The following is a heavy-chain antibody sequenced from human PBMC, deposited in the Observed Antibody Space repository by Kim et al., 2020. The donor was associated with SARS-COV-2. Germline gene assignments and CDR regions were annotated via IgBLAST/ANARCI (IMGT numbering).Heavy chain of an antibody. CDR3: ARRRYYYDSSGYYWGDYFDY. Sequence: RVTISVDTSKNQFSLKLSSVTAADTAVYYCARRRYYYDSSGYYWGDYFDYWGQGTLVTVSS. J-gene: IGHJ4*02. V-gene: IGHV4-39*01. D-gene: IGHD3-22*01.